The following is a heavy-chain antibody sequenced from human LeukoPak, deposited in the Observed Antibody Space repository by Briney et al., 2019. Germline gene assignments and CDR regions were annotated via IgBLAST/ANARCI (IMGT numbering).Heavy chain of an antibody. J-gene: IGHJ4*02. D-gene: IGHD1-26*01. Sequence: SETLSLTCTVSGGSISSSSYYWGWIRQPPGKGLEWIGSIYYSGSTYYNPSLKSRVTISVDTSKKQFSLKLSSVTAADTAVYYCAREKPYRGSYSGLDYWGQGTLVTVSS. V-gene: IGHV4-39*07. CDR1: GGSISSSSYY. CDR3: AREKPYRGSYSGLDY. CDR2: IYYSGST.